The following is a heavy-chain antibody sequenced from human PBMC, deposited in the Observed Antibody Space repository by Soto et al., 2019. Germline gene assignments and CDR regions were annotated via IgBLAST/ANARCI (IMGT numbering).Heavy chain of an antibody. Sequence: EVQLVESGGGLVQPGGSLRLSCAASGFTFSSYRMSWVRQAPGKGLEWVANIKQDGSEKYYVDSVKGRFTISRDNAKNSLYLQMNSLRAEDTAVYYCARTYYDFWSGYEDAFDIWGQGTMVTVSS. D-gene: IGHD3-3*01. J-gene: IGHJ3*02. V-gene: IGHV3-7*01. CDR3: ARTYYDFWSGYEDAFDI. CDR1: GFTFSSYR. CDR2: IKQDGSEK.